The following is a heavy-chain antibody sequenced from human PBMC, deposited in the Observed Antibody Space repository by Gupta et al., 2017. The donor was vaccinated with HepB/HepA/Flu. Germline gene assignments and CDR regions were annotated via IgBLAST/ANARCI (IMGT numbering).Heavy chain of an antibody. CDR1: GGSFSGYY. CDR2: INHSGSN. V-gene: IGHV4-34*01. Sequence: QVQLQQSGPGLLKPSETLSLTCAVYGGSFSGYYWSWIRQPPGKGLGWSGEINHSGSNNYKPSIKSRVNRAVDTSKNQFYLKMSSVTDEDTAVYYCERGRTIIKITIGRGGRGGGWFDPWGQGNLVTVSS. J-gene: IGHJ5*02. CDR3: ERGRTIIKITIGRGGRGGGWFDP. D-gene: IGHD3-10*01.